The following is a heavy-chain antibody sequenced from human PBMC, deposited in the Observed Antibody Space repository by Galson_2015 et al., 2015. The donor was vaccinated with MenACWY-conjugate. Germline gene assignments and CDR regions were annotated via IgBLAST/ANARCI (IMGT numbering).Heavy chain of an antibody. CDR2: IYWDDDK. V-gene: IGHV2-5*02. J-gene: IGHJ4*02. D-gene: IGHD2-2*01. CDR3: ARSGEYCSRTSCYYFDY. Sequence: PPGKALEWLALIYWDDDKRYRPSLRSRLTVTKDTSKNRVVLTMTNVDPVDTATYYCARSGEYCSRTSCYYFDYWGQGAPVTVSS.